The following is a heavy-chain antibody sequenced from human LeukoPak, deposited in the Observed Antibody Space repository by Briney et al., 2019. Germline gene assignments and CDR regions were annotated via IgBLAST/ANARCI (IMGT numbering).Heavy chain of an antibody. Sequence: GGSLSLSCAASGFTFDDYTMHWVRQAPGKGLEWVSLISWDGGSTYYADFVKGRFTISRDNSKNSLYLQMNSLRTEDTALYYCAKERSSSWYGSVDYWGQGTLVTVSS. CDR2: ISWDGGST. J-gene: IGHJ4*02. V-gene: IGHV3-43*01. D-gene: IGHD6-13*01. CDR3: AKERSSSWYGSVDY. CDR1: GFTFDDYT.